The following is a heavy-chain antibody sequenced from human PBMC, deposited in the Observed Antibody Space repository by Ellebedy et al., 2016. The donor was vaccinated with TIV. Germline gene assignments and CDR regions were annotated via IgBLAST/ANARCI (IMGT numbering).Heavy chain of an antibody. J-gene: IGHJ6*02. D-gene: IGHD3-3*01. CDR1: GFSFSTYW. CDR3: ARHFYELWSGPLGYYYAMDV. CDR2: IKKDGSEK. V-gene: IGHV3-7*03. Sequence: GESLKISCAASGFSFSTYWMSLVRQAPGKGLEWVANIKKDGSEKYFVDSVKGRFSISRDNAKNSLSLQMHSLRPEDTAVYYFARHFYELWSGPLGYYYAMDVWGQGTTVSVSS.